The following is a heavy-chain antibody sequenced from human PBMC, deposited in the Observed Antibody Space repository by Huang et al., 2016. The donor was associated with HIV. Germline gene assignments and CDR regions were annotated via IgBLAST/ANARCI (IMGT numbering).Heavy chain of an antibody. D-gene: IGHD5-12*01. V-gene: IGHV1-18*01. CDR2: INPYNGNT. CDR1: GYIFNDYP. CDR3: ARLWSRDGYNWDY. Sequence: QVQLVQSGAEVKKPGASVKVSCKASGYIFNDYPISWVRQATGQGLEWMGGINPYNGNTRYVQKFQGRVTMTTDTSTSTAYMELRSLRSDDTALDYCARLWSRDGYNWDYWGQGTLVTVPS. J-gene: IGHJ4*02.